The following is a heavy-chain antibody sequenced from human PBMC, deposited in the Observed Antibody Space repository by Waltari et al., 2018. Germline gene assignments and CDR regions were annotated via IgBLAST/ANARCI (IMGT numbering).Heavy chain of an antibody. V-gene: IGHV1-8*01. D-gene: IGHD7-27*01. Sequence: QVQLVQSGAEVKKPGASVKVSCKASGYTFTSYDINWLRQATGQGLAWMGWMTPNSGNTGYAQKFQGRVTMTRNTSISTAYMELSSLRSEDTAVYYCARGILWGTDWYFDLWGRGTLVTVSS. CDR1: GYTFTSYD. CDR3: ARGILWGTDWYFDL. J-gene: IGHJ2*01. CDR2: MTPNSGNT.